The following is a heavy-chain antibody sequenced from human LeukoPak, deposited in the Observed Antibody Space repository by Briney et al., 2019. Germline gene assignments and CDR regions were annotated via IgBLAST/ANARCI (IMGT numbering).Heavy chain of an antibody. V-gene: IGHV1-2*02. CDR1: GYTFTGYY. Sequence: ASVKVSCKASGYTFTGYYMHWVRQAPGQGLEWMGRINPNSGDTNYAQKFQGRVTMTRNTSISTAYMELSSLRSEDTAVYYCGVHQLGAFDIWGQGTMVTVSS. CDR2: INPNSGDT. CDR3: GVHQLGAFDI. D-gene: IGHD1-1*01. J-gene: IGHJ3*02.